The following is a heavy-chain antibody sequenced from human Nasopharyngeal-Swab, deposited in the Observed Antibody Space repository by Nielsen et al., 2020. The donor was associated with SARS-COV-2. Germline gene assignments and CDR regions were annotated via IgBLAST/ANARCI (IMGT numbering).Heavy chain of an antibody. CDR3: ARGGDYYGSGSYYCGY. V-gene: IGHV3-30*04. J-gene: IGHJ4*02. D-gene: IGHD3-10*01. Sequence: GGSLRLSCAASGFTFSSYAMHWVRQAPGKGLEWVAVISYDGSNKYYADSVKGRFTISRDNSKNTLYLQMNSLRAEDTAVYYCARGGDYYGSGSYYCGYWGQGTLVTVSS. CDR2: ISYDGSNK. CDR1: GFTFSSYA.